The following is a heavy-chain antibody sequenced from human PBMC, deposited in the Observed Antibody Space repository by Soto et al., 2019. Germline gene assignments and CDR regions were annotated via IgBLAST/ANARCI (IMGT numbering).Heavy chain of an antibody. CDR3: ARGGKPTPENYYGMDV. Sequence: GSLRLSCVASGFTFRDYYLTWIRQGPGKGLGWISYISGSGDRIKYADSVKGRFTISRDTAKNSLYLQMNSLRVEDTGVYFCARGGKPTPENYYGMDVWGQGTTVTVSS. D-gene: IGHD4-17*01. V-gene: IGHV3-11*04. CDR2: ISGSGDRI. CDR1: GFTFRDYY. J-gene: IGHJ6*02.